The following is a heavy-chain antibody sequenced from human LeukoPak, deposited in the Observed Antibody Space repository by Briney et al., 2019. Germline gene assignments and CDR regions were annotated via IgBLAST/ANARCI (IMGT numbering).Heavy chain of an antibody. Sequence: ASVKVSCKASGYTFTCYYMHWVRQAPGQGLEWMGWINPNSGGTNYAQKFQGRVTMTRDTSISTAYMELSRLRSDDTAVYYCARGPSGEYRAFDIWGQGTMVTVSS. CDR1: GYTFTCYY. V-gene: IGHV1-2*02. CDR3: ARGPSGEYRAFDI. CDR2: INPNSGGT. D-gene: IGHD3-10*01. J-gene: IGHJ3*02.